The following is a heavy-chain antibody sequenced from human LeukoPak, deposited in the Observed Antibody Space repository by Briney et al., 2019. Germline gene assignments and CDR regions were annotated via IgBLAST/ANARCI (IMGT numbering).Heavy chain of an antibody. V-gene: IGHV3-7*01. D-gene: IGHD2-15*01. CDR2: IKQDGSEK. CDR3: ERGNVVAATLFDY. CDR1: GFTFSSYS. J-gene: IGHJ4*02. Sequence: GGSLRLSCAASGFTFSSYSMSWVRQAPGKGLEWVANIKQDGSEKYYVDSVKGRFTISRDNAKNSLYLQMNSLRAGDTAVYYCERGNVVAATLFDYWGQGTLVTVSS.